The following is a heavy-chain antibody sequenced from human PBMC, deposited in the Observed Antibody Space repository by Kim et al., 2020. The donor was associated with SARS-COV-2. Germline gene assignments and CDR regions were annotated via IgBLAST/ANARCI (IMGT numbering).Heavy chain of an antibody. CDR3: AKREAYGYAY. J-gene: IGHJ4*02. V-gene: IGHV3-23*01. CDR2: SSGNGGST. Sequence: GSLRLSCVASGFTFTSSTMTWVRQAPGKGLEGVSSSSGNGGSTYFADSVKGRFTISRDNSKNTVYLQMNSLRVEDTAVYYFAKREAYGYAYWGQGSLVT. CDR1: GFTFTSST. D-gene: IGHD5-18*01.